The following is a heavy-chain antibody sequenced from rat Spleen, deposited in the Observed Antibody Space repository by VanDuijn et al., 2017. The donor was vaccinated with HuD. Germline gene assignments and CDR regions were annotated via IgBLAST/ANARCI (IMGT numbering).Heavy chain of an antibody. CDR1: GFTFSNYD. J-gene: IGHJ2*01. Sequence: EVQLVESGGGLVQPGRSLKLSCAASGFTFSNYDMAWVRQAPTKGLDWVTSISRRSHRTYYRDSVKGRFTVSRDNKKSTLYLQINSLMSEDTATYYCTPLPGRNLDYWGQGFMVTASS. D-gene: IGHD1-4*01. V-gene: IGHV5-27*01. CDR3: TPLPGRNLDY. CDR2: ISRRSHRT.